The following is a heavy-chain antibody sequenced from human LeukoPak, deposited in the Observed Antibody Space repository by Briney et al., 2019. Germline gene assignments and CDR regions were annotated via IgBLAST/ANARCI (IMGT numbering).Heavy chain of an antibody. CDR2: IYYSGST. Sequence: SETLSLTCTVSGGSISSYYWSWIRQPPGKGLEWIGSIYYSGSTYYNPSLKSRVTISVDTSKNQFSLKLSSVTAADTAVYYCARHGYYYYYMDVWGKGTTVTVSS. J-gene: IGHJ6*03. D-gene: IGHD5/OR15-5a*01. CDR1: GGSISSYY. CDR3: ARHGYYYYYMDV. V-gene: IGHV4-59*05.